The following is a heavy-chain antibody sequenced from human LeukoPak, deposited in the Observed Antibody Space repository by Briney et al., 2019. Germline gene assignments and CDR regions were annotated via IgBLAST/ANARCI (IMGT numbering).Heavy chain of an antibody. CDR2: IYYSGST. D-gene: IGHD6-13*01. CDR3: ARAPRGSSWYWYGMDV. CDR1: GGSISSYY. Sequence: PSETLSLTCTVSGGSISSYYWSWIRQPPGKGLEWIGYIYYSGSTNYNPSLKSRVTISVDTSKNQFSLKLSSVTAADTAVYYCARAPRGSSWYWYGMDVWGQGTTVTVSS. V-gene: IGHV4-59*08. J-gene: IGHJ6*02.